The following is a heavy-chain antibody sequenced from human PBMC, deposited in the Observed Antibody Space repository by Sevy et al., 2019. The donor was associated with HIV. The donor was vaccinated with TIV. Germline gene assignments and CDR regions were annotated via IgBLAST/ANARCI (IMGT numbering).Heavy chain of an antibody. CDR3: AKDRYYFDSSGYYYHHDAFDV. J-gene: IGHJ3*01. CDR1: GFTSTPYA. D-gene: IGHD3-22*01. CDR2: ISGSGAIT. V-gene: IGHV3-23*01. Sequence: GGSLRLSCATSGFTSTPYAVAWVRQAPGKGLEWVAAISGSGAITYYADSRKARLIIYRDRTNNTVYLQMKRLRAEDTALYYCAKDRYYFDSSGYYYHHDAFDVWGRGTMVTVSS.